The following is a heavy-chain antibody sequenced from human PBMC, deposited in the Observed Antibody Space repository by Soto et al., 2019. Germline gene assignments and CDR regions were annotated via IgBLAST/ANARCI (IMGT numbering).Heavy chain of an antibody. CDR1: GYTFTGYY. CDR3: ARSSPSTYDFWSGFWPYYYYGMDV. Sequence: GASVKVSCKASGYTFTGYYMHWVRQAPGQGLEWMGWINPNSGGTNYAQKFQGWVTMTRDTSISTAYMELSRLRSDDTAVYYCARSSPSTYDFWSGFWPYYYYGMDVWGQGTTVTVS. V-gene: IGHV1-2*04. D-gene: IGHD3-3*01. J-gene: IGHJ6*02. CDR2: INPNSGGT.